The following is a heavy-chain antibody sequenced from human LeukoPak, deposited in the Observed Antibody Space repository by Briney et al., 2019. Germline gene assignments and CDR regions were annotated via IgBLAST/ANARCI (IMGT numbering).Heavy chain of an antibody. CDR2: IYSSGST. J-gene: IGHJ6*03. D-gene: IGHD6-25*01. V-gene: IGHV4-39*07. Sequence: SETLSLTCTVSGVSISSSSYYWGWIRQPPGKGLEWIGSIYSSGSTNYNPSLKSRVTISVDTSKNQFSLKLSSVTAADTAVYYCARGGGYYYMDVWGKGTTVTVSS. CDR3: ARGGGYYYMDV. CDR1: GVSISSSSYY.